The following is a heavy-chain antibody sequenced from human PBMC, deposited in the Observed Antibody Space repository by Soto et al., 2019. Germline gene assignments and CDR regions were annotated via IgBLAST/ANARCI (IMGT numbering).Heavy chain of an antibody. Sequence: SETLSLTCAVVGDSLRGQSWNWIRQSPGKGLEWIGYISYSGSTYYNPSLKSRVTISLDTSKNQFSLKLTSVTAADTAVYYCGRATSNHYDSSASLRGYYFDSWGQGTLVTVSS. J-gene: IGHJ4*02. CDR1: GDSLRGQS. CDR3: GRATSNHYDSSASLRGYYFDS. V-gene: IGHV4-30-2*05. D-gene: IGHD3-22*01. CDR2: ISYSGST.